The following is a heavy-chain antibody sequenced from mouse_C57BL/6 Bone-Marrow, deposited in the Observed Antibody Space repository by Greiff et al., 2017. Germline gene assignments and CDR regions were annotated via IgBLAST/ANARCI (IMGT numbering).Heavy chain of an antibody. D-gene: IGHD2-2*01. CDR3: ARHEETIYYGYDAGFAY. CDR2: FYPGSGSI. CDR1: GYTFTEYT. Sequence: VQLQQSGAELVKPGASVKLSCKASGYTFTEYTIHWVKQRPGQGLEWIGWFYPGSGSIKYNEKFKDKATLTADKSSSTVYMELSRLTSEDSAVYFCARHEETIYYGYDAGFAYWGQGTLVTVSA. J-gene: IGHJ3*01. V-gene: IGHV1-62-2*01.